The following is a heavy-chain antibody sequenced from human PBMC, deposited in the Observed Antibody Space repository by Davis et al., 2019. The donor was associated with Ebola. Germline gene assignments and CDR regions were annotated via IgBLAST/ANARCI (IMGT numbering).Heavy chain of an antibody. CDR3: AKISSTVTTGY. D-gene: IGHD4-17*01. V-gene: IGHV3-9*01. CDR2: IGWLGDDI. CDR1: GFIFHNYA. J-gene: IGHJ4*02. Sequence: SLKISCEVSGFIFHNYAMNWVRQAPGKGLEWVSGIGWLGDDIDYADSVKGRFTISRDNAKNSLYLQMNSLRADDTALYYCAKISSTVTTGYWGQGTLVTVSS.